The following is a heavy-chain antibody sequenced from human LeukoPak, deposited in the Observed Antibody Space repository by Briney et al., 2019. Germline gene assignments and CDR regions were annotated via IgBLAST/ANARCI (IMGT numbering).Heavy chain of an antibody. CDR1: GFTFSSLW. V-gene: IGHV3-74*01. CDR2: ISNDEITT. CDR3: ARGGQGTGMDY. D-gene: IGHD1-1*01. Sequence: GGSLRLSCVASGFTFSSLWMHWVRQAPWKGLVWVSRISNDEITTTYADSVKGRFTISRDNAKNTLYLQMNSLRAEDTAVYYCARGGQGTGMDYWGQGALVTVSS. J-gene: IGHJ4*02.